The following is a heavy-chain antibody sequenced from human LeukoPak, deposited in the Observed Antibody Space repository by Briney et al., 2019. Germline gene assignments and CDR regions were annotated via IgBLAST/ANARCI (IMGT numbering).Heavy chain of an antibody. J-gene: IGHJ4*02. CDR2: IYYSGST. CDR3: ARHGAETVGATDYFDY. V-gene: IGHV4-59*08. Sequence: SETLSLTCTVSGGSISSYYWSWIRQPPGKGLEWIGYIYYSGSTNYNPSLKSRVTISVDTSKNQFSLKLSSVTAAGTAVYCCARHGAETVGATDYFDYWGQGTLVTVSS. D-gene: IGHD1-26*01. CDR1: GGSISSYY.